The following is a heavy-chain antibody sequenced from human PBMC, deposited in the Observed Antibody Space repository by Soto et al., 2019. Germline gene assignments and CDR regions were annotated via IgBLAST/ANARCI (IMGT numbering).Heavy chain of an antibody. J-gene: IGHJ4*02. CDR1: GGSISGYY. D-gene: IGHD3-10*01. CDR2: IYNSGTT. V-gene: IGHV4-59*08. Sequence: QVQLQESGPGLVKPSETLSLTCSVSGGSISGYYWSWFRQSPGKGLEWIAYIYNSGTTHYNPSLTRRFTISVDTSKNQFSLAVRSVTAADTAMYYCARHYGSGTYPLDYWGQGILVTVSS. CDR3: ARHYGSGTYPLDY.